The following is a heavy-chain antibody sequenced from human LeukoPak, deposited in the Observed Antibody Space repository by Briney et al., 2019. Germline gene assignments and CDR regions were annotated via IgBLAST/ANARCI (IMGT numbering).Heavy chain of an antibody. J-gene: IGHJ4*02. V-gene: IGHV4-4*02. CDR2: IYHSGSP. CDR1: GGSISSNKW. CDR3: ARATINIWHSFAY. Sequence: PSETLSLTCAVSGGSISSNKWWGGVRRPPGKGLEGIGEIYHSGSPNYTPSLHSPPTTSPDQSTHHFSLNLTSVTAAHTAVSYRARATINIWHSFAYSGQGTLVTVSS. D-gene: IGHD1-14*01.